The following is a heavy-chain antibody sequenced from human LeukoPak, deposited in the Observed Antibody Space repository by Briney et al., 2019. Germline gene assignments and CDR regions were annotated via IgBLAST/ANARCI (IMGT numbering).Heavy chain of an antibody. Sequence: GGSLRLSCAASGFTFSSYWMHWVRQAPGKWLVWVSRIKSDGSSTSYAASVKGRFTISRDNAKNTLYLQMNSLRAEDTAVYYCARGAYLLDSGMDVWGQGTTVTVSS. J-gene: IGHJ6*01. CDR3: ARGAYLLDSGMDV. D-gene: IGHD2/OR15-2a*01. V-gene: IGHV3-74*01. CDR2: IKSDGSST. CDR1: GFTFSSYW.